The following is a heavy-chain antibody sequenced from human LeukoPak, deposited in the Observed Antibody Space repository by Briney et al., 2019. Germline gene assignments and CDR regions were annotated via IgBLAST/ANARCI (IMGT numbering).Heavy chain of an antibody. CDR1: GFAFSNYA. CDR3: AKDVCTSPRCLLYFDS. J-gene: IGHJ4*02. CDR2: ISGFNT. Sequence: GGSLRLSCTTSGFAFSNYAMNWVRQAPGKGPEWVSGISGFNTFYADSVKGRFTIFRDNSKNVLYLQMDRLRAEDTAVYSCAKDVCTSPRCLLYFDSWGQGTLVTVSS. V-gene: IGHV3-23*01. D-gene: IGHD2-8*01.